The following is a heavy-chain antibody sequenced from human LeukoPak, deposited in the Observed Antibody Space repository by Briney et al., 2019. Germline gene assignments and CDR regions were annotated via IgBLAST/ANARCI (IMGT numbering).Heavy chain of an antibody. CDR3: ARVGEYYDSSGYPHYYFDY. Sequence: SETLSLTCTVSGGSVSSGSYYWSWIRQPPGKGLEWIGYIYYSGSTYYNPSLKSRVTISVDTSKNQFSLKLSSVTAADTAVYYCARVGEYYDSSGYPHYYFDYWGQGTLVTVSS. CDR2: IYYSGST. CDR1: GGSVSSGSYY. V-gene: IGHV4-61*01. D-gene: IGHD3-22*01. J-gene: IGHJ4*02.